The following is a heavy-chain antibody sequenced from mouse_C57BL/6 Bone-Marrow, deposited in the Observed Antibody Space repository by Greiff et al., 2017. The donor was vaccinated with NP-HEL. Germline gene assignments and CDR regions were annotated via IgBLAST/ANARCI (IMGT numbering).Heavy chain of an antibody. V-gene: IGHV5-15*01. Sequence: EVQLVESGGGLVQPGGSLKLSCAASGFTFSDYGMAWVRQAPRKGPEWVAFISNLAYSIYYADTVTGRFTISRENAKNTLYLEMSSLRSEDTAMYYCARRVVTTPYWYFDVWGTGTTVTVSS. J-gene: IGHJ1*03. CDR2: ISNLAYSI. D-gene: IGHD2-3*01. CDR3: ARRVVTTPYWYFDV. CDR1: GFTFSDYG.